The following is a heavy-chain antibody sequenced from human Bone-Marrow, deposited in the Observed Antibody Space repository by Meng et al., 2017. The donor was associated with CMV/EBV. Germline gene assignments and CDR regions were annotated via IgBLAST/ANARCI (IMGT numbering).Heavy chain of an antibody. D-gene: IGHD3-10*01. V-gene: IGHV1-69*05. Sequence: SVKVSCKASGGTFNKYAISWVRQAPGQGLDWMGGIIPDLSKATYTQKFEDRVTITTDESTSTAYMELSRLSPEDTAVYYCASGGWGHGDPYYYYAVDVWGQGATVTVSS. CDR3: ASGGWGHGDPYYYYAVDV. CDR1: GGTFNKYA. CDR2: IIPDLSKA. J-gene: IGHJ6*02.